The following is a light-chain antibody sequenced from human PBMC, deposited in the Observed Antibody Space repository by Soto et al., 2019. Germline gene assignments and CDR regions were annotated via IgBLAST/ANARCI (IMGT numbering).Light chain of an antibody. CDR2: GAS. J-gene: IGKJ1*01. CDR3: QQYGRSPRT. CDR1: QSVSSSY. Sequence: EIVLTQSPGTLSLSPGERATLSCRASQSVSSSYLAWYQQKPGQAPRLLIYGASSRATGIPDRFSGSGSGKDFTLTISRLEPEDFAVYYWQQYGRSPRTFGQGTKVEIK. V-gene: IGKV3-20*01.